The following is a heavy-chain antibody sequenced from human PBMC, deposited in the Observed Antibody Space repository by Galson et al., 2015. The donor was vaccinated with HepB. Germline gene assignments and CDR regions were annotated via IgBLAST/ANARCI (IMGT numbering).Heavy chain of an antibody. Sequence: SVKVSCKASGYTFTNYGISWVRHAPGQGLEWMGRISVYIGNTEYAQNLQGRVTMTTDTSTSASYMELRSLRSDDTAVYYCARDKGTVAGYIGLWGQGTLVTVSS. CDR1: GYTFTNYG. CDR3: ARDKGTVAGYIGL. CDR2: ISVYIGNT. J-gene: IGHJ5*02. D-gene: IGHD6-19*01. V-gene: IGHV1-18*04.